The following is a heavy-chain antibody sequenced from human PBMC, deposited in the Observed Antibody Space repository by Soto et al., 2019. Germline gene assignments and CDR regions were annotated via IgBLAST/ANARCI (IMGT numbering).Heavy chain of an antibody. J-gene: IGHJ5*02. CDR1: GGSISSGSYY. D-gene: IGHD3-22*01. CDR3: AKDGADSSGYYRTP. V-gene: IGHV4-61*01. CDR2: IYYSGST. Sequence: PLETQSLTWSVAGGSISSGSYYCSWIRQPPGKGLEWIGYIYYSGSTNYNPSLKSRVTISVDTSKNQFSLKLSSVTAADTAVYYCAKDGADSSGYYRTPWGQGALVTVSS.